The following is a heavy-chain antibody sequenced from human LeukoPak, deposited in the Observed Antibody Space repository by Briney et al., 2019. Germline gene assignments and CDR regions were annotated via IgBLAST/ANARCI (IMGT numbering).Heavy chain of an antibody. Sequence: SETLSLTCTVSGGSISSSSYYWGWIRQPPGKGLEWIGSIYYSGSTHYNPSLKSRVTISVDTSKNQFSLILNSVTAADTAVYYCARLCSSTSCPFDYWGQGTLVTVSS. J-gene: IGHJ4*02. V-gene: IGHV4-39*01. CDR1: GGSISSSSYY. D-gene: IGHD2-2*01. CDR3: ARLCSSTSCPFDY. CDR2: IYYSGST.